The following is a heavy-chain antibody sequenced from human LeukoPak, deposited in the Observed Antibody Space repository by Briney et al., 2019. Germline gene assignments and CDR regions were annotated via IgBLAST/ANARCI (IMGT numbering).Heavy chain of an antibody. CDR1: GFTFSSYC. D-gene: IGHD1-26*01. Sequence: GGSLRLSCAASGFTFSSYCINWVRQAPGKGLEWVSSISSDGRYIYYADSMKGRFTISRDNAKNSLYLQMDSLRAEDTAVYYCARGVPGGIVVSYFDYWGQGTPVTVSS. CDR2: ISSDGRYI. J-gene: IGHJ4*02. CDR3: ARGVPGGIVVSYFDY. V-gene: IGHV3-21*01.